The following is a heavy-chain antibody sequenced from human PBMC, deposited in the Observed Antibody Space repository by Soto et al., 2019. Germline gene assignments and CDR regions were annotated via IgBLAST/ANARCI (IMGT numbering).Heavy chain of an antibody. J-gene: IGHJ6*02. V-gene: IGHV3-33*01. CDR2: IWFDGSNK. CDR1: GFTFSSYG. D-gene: IGHD3-9*01. CDR3: ARQHRDILTGLRWNGMDV. Sequence: QVQLVESGGGVVQPGRSLRLSCAASGFTFSSYGMHWVHQAAGKGLEWVAVIWFDGSNKYYADSVKGRFTISRDNSNNTLYLQMNSLRAGDTAVYYCARQHRDILTGLRWNGMDVWGQGTTVTVSS.